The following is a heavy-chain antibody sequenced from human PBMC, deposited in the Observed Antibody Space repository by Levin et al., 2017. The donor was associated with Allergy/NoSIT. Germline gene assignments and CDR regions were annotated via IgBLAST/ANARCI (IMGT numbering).Heavy chain of an antibody. V-gene: IGHV4-4*07. CDR2: MFSGGSN. Sequence: TLSLTCTVSGGSISNYYWSWVRQPAGKGLEWIGRMFSGGSNSYNPSLNSRVSMSVDTSKNQFSLKLNLVTAADTAVYYCAREGGIAAAGTKNYYGLDVWGQGTTVTVSS. CDR3: AREGGIAAAGTKNYYGLDV. CDR1: GGSISNYY. J-gene: IGHJ6*02. D-gene: IGHD6-13*01.